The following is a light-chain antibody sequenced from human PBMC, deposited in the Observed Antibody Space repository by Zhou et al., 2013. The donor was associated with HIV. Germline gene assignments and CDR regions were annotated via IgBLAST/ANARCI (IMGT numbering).Light chain of an antibody. Sequence: DIQMTQSPSSLSASAGDRVTITCRASQDISTYLAWYQHRPGKNPRLLIYAASTLQSGVPSRFSGSGSGTNFTLTINCLQSEDFATYYCQHYYSYPWTFGQGTKVET. J-gene: IGKJ1*01. V-gene: IGKV1-27*01. CDR2: AAS. CDR3: QHYYSYPWT. CDR1: QDISTY.